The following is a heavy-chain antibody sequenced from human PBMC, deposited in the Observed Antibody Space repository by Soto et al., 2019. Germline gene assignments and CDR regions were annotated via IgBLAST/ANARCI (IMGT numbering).Heavy chain of an antibody. V-gene: IGHV4-31*03. Sequence: PSETLSLTCTVSGGSISSGGYYWSWIRQHPGKGLEWIEYIYYSGSTYYNPSLKSRVTISVDTSKNQFSLKLSSVTAADTAVYYCARGGGLMHLFDYWGQGTLVTV. D-gene: IGHD3-16*01. CDR3: ARGGGLMHLFDY. J-gene: IGHJ4*02. CDR2: IYYSGST. CDR1: GGSISSGGYY.